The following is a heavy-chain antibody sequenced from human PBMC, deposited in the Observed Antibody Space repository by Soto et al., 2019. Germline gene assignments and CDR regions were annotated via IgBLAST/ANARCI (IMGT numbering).Heavy chain of an antibody. Sequence: ASVKVSGKASGYTFTSYYMHWVRQAPGQGLEWMGIINPSGGSTSYAQKFQGRVTMTRDTSTSTVYMELSSLRSEDTAVYYCARAGYDFWSGYSNWFDPWGQGTLVTVSS. CDR3: ARAGYDFWSGYSNWFDP. V-gene: IGHV1-46*01. D-gene: IGHD3-3*01. CDR1: GYTFTSYY. J-gene: IGHJ5*02. CDR2: INPSGGST.